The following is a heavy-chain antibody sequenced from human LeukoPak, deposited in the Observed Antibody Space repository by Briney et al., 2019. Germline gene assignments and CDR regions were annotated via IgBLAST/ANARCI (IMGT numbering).Heavy chain of an antibody. CDR1: GGSFSGYY. D-gene: IGHD5-12*01. J-gene: IGHJ4*02. CDR3: ARQALACDY. V-gene: IGHV4-34*01. CDR2: INHSGST. Sequence: SETLSLTCAVYGGSFSGYYWSWIRQPPGKGLEWIGEINHSGSTNYNLSLKSRVTISIDTSKNQFSLKLSSVTAADTAVYYCARQALACDYWGQGTLVTVSS.